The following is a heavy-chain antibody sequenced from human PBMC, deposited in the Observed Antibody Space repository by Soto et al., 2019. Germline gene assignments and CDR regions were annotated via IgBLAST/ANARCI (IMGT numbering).Heavy chain of an antibody. D-gene: IGHD1-1*01. V-gene: IGHV4-34*01. CDR2: INHSGST. CDR1: GGSFSGYY. J-gene: IGHJ4*02. CDR3: ARGIDFGTTDY. Sequence: PSETLSLTCAVYGGSFSGYYWSWIRQPPGKGLEWIGEINHSGSTNYNPSLKSRVTISVDTSKNQFSLKLSSVTAADTAVYYCARGIDFGTTDYWGQGTLVTVSS.